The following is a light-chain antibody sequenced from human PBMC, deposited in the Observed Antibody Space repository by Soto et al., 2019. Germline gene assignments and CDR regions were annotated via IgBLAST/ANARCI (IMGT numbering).Light chain of an antibody. CDR1: SSNIGAGYD. CDR3: ASYTRSSTSVI. J-gene: IGLJ2*01. CDR2: GHS. Sequence: QSVLTQPPSVSGAPGQRVTISCTGSSSNIGAGYDVYWYQHLPGTAPKLLIFGHSNRPSGISSRFSGSKSGNTASLTISGLQAEDEADYYCASYTRSSTSVIFGRGTKLTVL. V-gene: IGLV1-40*01.